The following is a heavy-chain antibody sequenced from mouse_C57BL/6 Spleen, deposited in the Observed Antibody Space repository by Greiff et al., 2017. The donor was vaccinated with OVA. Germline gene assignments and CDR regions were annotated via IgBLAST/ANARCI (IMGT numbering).Heavy chain of an antibody. CDR1: GYTFTSYW. CDR3: AREGDYDEGYAMDY. CDR2: IYPSDSET. J-gene: IGHJ4*01. V-gene: IGHV1-61*01. Sequence: VQLQQSGAELMKPGASVKLSCKASGYTFTSYWMDWVKQRPGQGLEWIGNIYPSDSETHYNQKFKDKATLTVDKSSSTAYMQLSSLTSEDSAVYYCAREGDYDEGYAMDYWGQGTSVTVSS. D-gene: IGHD2-4*01.